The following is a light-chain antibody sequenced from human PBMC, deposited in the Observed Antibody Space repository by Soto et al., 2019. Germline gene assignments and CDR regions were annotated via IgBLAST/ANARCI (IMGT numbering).Light chain of an antibody. J-gene: IGLJ2*01. CDR2: GNN. CDR1: SSNIGAGYD. CDR3: QSYDTNLSGSEV. V-gene: IGLV1-40*01. Sequence: QSVLTQPPSVSGAPGQRVTISCTGSSSNIGAGYDVHWYQQLPGTAPKLLIYGNNNRPSGVPDRFSGSKSGTSASLAITGLQAEDEADYYCQSYDTNLSGSEVFGGGTQLTVL.